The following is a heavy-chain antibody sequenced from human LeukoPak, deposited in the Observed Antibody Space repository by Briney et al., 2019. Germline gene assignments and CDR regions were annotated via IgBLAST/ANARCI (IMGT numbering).Heavy chain of an antibody. CDR2: ISGSGGST. D-gene: IGHD1-1*01. V-gene: IGHV3-23*01. CDR1: GFTFSSYA. Sequence: PGGSLRLSCAASGFTFSSYAMSWVRQAPGEGLEWVSAISGSGGSTYYADSVKGRFTISRDNSKNTLYLQMNSLRAEDTAVYYCAKDLTGPFGWALFDYWGQGTLVTVSS. CDR3: AKDLTGPFGWALFDY. J-gene: IGHJ4*02.